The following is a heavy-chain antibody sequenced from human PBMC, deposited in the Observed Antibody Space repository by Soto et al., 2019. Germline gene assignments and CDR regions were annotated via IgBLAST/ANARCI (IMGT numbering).Heavy chain of an antibody. CDR1: GFTFSSYG. Sequence: QVQLVESGGGVVQPGRSLRLSCAASGFTFSSYGMHWVRQAPGKGLEWVAVIWYDGSNKYYADSVKGRFTISRDNSKNTLYLQMNSLRAEDTAVYYCAREGPANVAAAQGGPLYGMDVWGQGTTVTVSS. J-gene: IGHJ6*02. CDR3: AREGPANVAAAQGGPLYGMDV. D-gene: IGHD6-13*01. CDR2: IWYDGSNK. V-gene: IGHV3-33*01.